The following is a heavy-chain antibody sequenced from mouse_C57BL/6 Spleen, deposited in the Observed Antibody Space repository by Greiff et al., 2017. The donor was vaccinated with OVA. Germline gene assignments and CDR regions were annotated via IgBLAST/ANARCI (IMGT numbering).Heavy chain of an antibody. CDR3: ITTVVATGFAY. D-gene: IGHD1-1*01. CDR2: IDPETGGT. CDR1: GYTFTDYE. J-gene: IGHJ3*01. V-gene: IGHV1-15*01. Sequence: VQLQQSGAELVRPGASVTLSCKASGYTFTDYEMHWVKQTPVHGLEWIGAIDPETGGTAYNQKFKGKAILTADKSSSTAYMELRSLTSEDSAVYYLITTVVATGFAYWGQGTLVTVSA.